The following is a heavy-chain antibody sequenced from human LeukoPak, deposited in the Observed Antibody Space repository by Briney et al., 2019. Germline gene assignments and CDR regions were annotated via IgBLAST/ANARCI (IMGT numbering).Heavy chain of an antibody. CDR2: IYHSGST. CDR3: ARRFGELLPTENWFDP. V-gene: IGHV4-4*02. J-gene: IGHJ5*02. CDR1: GGSISSSNW. Sequence: SGTLSLTCAVSGGSISSSNWWSWVRQPPGKGLEWIGEIYHSGSTNYNPSLKSRVTISVDTSKNQFSLKLSSVTAADTAVYYCARRFGELLPTENWFDPWGQGTLVTVSS. D-gene: IGHD3-10*01.